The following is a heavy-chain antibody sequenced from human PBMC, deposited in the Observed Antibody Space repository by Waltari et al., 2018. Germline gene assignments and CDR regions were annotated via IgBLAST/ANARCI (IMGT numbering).Heavy chain of an antibody. J-gene: IGHJ4*02. CDR3: ARIGYSSSSNDY. Sequence: EVQLVESGGGLVQPGGSLRLSCAASGFRFRSYWMTWVRQAPGKGLEWVANIKQDGSQIYYLDSVKGRFIISRDNAKNSLYLQMNSLRAEDTAVYYCARIGYSSSSNDYWGQGTLVTVSS. D-gene: IGHD6-6*01. V-gene: IGHV3-7*01. CDR1: GFRFRSYW. CDR2: IKQDGSQI.